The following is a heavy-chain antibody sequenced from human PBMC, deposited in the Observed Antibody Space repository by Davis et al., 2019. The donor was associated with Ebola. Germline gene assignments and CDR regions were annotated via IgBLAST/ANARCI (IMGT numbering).Heavy chain of an antibody. CDR2: IIPILGIA. V-gene: IGHV1-69*04. J-gene: IGHJ6*02. Sequence: AASVKVSCKASGYTFTSYGISWVRQAPGQGLEWMGRIIPILGIANYAQKFQGRVTITADKSTRTAYMELSSLRSEDTAVYYCATYYDSSGYYYRHYYYYGMDVWGQGTTVTVSS. CDR3: ATYYDSSGYYYRHYYYYGMDV. D-gene: IGHD3-22*01. CDR1: GYTFTSYG.